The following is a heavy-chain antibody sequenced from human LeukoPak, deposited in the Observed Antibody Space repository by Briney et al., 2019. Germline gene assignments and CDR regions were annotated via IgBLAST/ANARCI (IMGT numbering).Heavy chain of an antibody. D-gene: IGHD1-26*01. Sequence: SETLSLTCTVSGGSIRSSYYYWGWIRQPPGKGLEWIGSIYHSGSTYYNPSLKSRVTISVDRSENQFSLKLSSVTAADTAVFYCARVWGGSYFDYWGQGALVTVSS. J-gene: IGHJ4*02. CDR2: IYHSGST. CDR1: GGSIRSSYYY. CDR3: ARVWGGSYFDY. V-gene: IGHV4-39*07.